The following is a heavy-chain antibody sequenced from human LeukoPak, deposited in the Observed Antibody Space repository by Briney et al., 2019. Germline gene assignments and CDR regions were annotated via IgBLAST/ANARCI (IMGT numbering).Heavy chain of an antibody. CDR2: ISWSGGTT. D-gene: IGHD1-26*01. Sequence: GGTLRLSCAASGITFSTYDMSWVRQAPGKGLEWVSGISWSGGTTYYADSVKGRFTISRDNSRNTLYLQMNSLRDEDTAVYYCARDPYSGSYGDYYYYYMDVWGKGTTVTISS. J-gene: IGHJ6*03. CDR3: ARDPYSGSYGDYYYYYMDV. CDR1: GITFSTYD. V-gene: IGHV3-23*01.